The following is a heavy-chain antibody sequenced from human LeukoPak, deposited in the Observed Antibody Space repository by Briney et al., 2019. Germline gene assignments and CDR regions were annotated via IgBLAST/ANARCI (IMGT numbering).Heavy chain of an antibody. V-gene: IGHV3-30*18. CDR2: ISYDGSNK. CDR3: AKDSEGPLDY. Sequence: GGSLRLSCAASGFTFSSYGMHWVRQAPGKGLEWVAVISYDGSNKYYADPVKGRFTISRDNSKNTLYLQMNSLRAEDAAVYYCAKDSEGPLDYWGQGTLVTVSS. CDR1: GFTFSSYG. J-gene: IGHJ4*02. D-gene: IGHD3-10*01.